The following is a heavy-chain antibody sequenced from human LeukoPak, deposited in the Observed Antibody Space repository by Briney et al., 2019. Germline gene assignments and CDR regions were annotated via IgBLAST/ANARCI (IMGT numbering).Heavy chain of an antibody. CDR3: AGSYQLLYGPWIGAADPGLYYYGMDV. D-gene: IGHD2-2*02. J-gene: IGHJ6*02. Sequence: MASETLSLTCTVSGGSISSYYWSWIRQPPGKGLEWIGYIYYSGSTNYDPSLKSRVTISVDTSKNQFSLKLSSVTAADTAVYYCAGSYQLLYGPWIGAADPGLYYYGMDVWGQGTTVTVSS. CDR1: GGSISSYY. CDR2: IYYSGST. V-gene: IGHV4-59*08.